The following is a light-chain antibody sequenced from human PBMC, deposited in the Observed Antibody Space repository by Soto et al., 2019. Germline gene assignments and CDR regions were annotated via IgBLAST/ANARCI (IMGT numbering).Light chain of an antibody. J-gene: IGLJ2*01. CDR1: SGYSNYK. V-gene: IGLV9-49*01. CDR2: VGTGGSVG. CDR3: GADHGSGSNFPL. Sequence: QSVLTQPPSASASLGASVTLTCTLSSGYSNYKLDWYQQRPGKGPRFVMRVGTGGSVGSKGDGIPDRFSVLGSGLNRYLTIKNIQEEDESDYHCGADHGSGSNFPLFGGGTKVTVL.